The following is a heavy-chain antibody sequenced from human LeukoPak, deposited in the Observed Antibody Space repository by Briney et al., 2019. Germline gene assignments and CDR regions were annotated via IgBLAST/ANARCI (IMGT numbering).Heavy chain of an antibody. V-gene: IGHV4-39*07. J-gene: IGHJ2*01. CDR3: ARDGPGERRYSTGGTCRWYFDL. CDR2: ISNSGST. D-gene: IGHD2-15*01. Sequence: SETLSLTCTVSGGSITNTYSYWGWIRQSPGNGLEWIGSISNSGSTYYRPSLKSRVIISLDTSKNQFSLKVTSVTAADTAVYYYARDGPGERRYSTGGTCRWYFDLWGRGTLVTVSS. CDR1: GGSITNTYSY.